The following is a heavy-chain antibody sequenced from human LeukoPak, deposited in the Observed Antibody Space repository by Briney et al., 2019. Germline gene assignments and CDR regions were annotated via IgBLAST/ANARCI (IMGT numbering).Heavy chain of an antibody. D-gene: IGHD2-15*01. CDR1: GFXVSSNY. CDR2: LYNGGSP. V-gene: IGHV3-53*01. CDR3: ARAQDYCSGGSCYGYFQH. Sequence: GGSLRLSCAASGFXVSSNYITWVRQAPGKGLEWVSTLYNGGSPHYADSVKGRFTISSDKSKNTLFLQMNSLRAEDTAVYYCARAQDYCSGGSCYGYFQHWGQGSLVTVSS. J-gene: IGHJ1*01.